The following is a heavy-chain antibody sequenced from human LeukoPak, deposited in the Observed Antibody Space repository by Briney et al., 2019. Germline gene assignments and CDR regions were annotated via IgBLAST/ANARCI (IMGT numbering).Heavy chain of an antibody. CDR3: ARRRRLFDLAVDY. J-gene: IGHJ4*02. D-gene: IGHD3-10*02. Sequence: TGGSLRLSCAASGFTFSDYHMSWIRQAPGKGLEWVSYISSSGSTIYYADSVKGRFTISRDNAKNSLYLQMNSLRAEDTAVYYCARRRRLFDLAVDYWGRGTLVTVSS. V-gene: IGHV3-11*01. CDR2: ISSSGSTI. CDR1: GFTFSDYH.